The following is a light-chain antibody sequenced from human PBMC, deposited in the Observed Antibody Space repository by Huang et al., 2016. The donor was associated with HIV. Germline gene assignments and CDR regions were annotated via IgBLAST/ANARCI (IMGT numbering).Light chain of an antibody. CDR3: QQYSRWPPA. Sequence: EIVMTQSPPTLSVSPGERAALSCRASQSVSDNLAWYQQKPGQAPRVLIYGGSTRATGIPARFSGSGSETEFTLTIRSLQSEDVAVYYCQQYSRWPPAFGGGTKVEIK. CDR2: GGS. V-gene: IGKV3-15*01. CDR1: QSVSDN. J-gene: IGKJ4*01.